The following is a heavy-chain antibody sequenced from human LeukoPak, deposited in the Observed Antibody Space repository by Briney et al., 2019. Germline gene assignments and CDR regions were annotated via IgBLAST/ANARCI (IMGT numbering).Heavy chain of an antibody. Sequence: SETLSLTCAVYGGSFSGYYWSWIRQPPGKGLEWIGEINHSGSTNYNPSLKSRVTISVDTSKNQFSLKLSSVTAADTSVYYCARGYAYYFRSGNDWFDPWGQGTLVTVSS. D-gene: IGHD3-10*01. CDR3: ARGYAYYFRSGNDWFDP. V-gene: IGHV4-34*01. CDR2: INHSGST. J-gene: IGHJ5*02. CDR1: GGSFSGYY.